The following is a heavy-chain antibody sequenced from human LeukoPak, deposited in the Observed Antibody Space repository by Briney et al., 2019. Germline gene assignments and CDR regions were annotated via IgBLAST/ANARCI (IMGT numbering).Heavy chain of an antibody. CDR2: LSFDGTTK. Sequence: GGSLRLSCAASGFTFSSFGMHWVRQAPGKGLEWVAVLSFDGTTKYYTDSVKGRFTISRDNAKNSLYVQMNSLRADDSAVYYCARSSNGVYIQWGQGTLVTVSS. CDR1: GFTFSSFG. J-gene: IGHJ4*02. V-gene: IGHV3-30*03. D-gene: IGHD2-8*01. CDR3: ARSSNGVYIQ.